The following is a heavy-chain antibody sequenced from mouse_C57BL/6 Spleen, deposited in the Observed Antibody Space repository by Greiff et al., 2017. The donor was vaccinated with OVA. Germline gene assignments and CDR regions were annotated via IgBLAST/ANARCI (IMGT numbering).Heavy chain of an antibody. V-gene: IGHV1-69*01. CDR2: IDPSDSYT. J-gene: IGHJ1*03. CDR3: ARSNYGSRRYFDV. CDR1: GYTFTSYW. Sequence: QVQLQQPGAELVMPGASVKLSCKASGYTFTSYWMHWVKQRPGQGLEWIGEIDPSDSYTNYNQKFKGKSTLTVDKSSSTAYMQLSSLTSEDSAVYYCARSNYGSRRYFDVWGTGTTVTVSS. D-gene: IGHD1-1*01.